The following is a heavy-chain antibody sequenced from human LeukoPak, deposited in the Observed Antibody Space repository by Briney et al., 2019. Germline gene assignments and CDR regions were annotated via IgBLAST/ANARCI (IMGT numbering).Heavy chain of an antibody. CDR2: ISSSSSYI. CDR3: AGAGSSWRD. V-gene: IGHV3-21*01. Sequence: VGSLRLSCAASGFTFSSYSMNWGRQAPGKGLWWVSAISSSSSYIYYADSVKGRFTISRDNAKNSLYLQMNSLRAEDSDVYYCAGAGSSWRDWGQGTLVTVSS. J-gene: IGHJ4*02. CDR1: GFTFSSYS. D-gene: IGHD6-13*01.